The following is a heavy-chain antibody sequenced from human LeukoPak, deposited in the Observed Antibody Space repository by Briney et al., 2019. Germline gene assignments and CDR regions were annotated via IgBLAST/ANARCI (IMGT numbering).Heavy chain of an antibody. V-gene: IGHV4-34*01. CDR2: INHSGST. Sequence: WVRQPPGKGLEWIGEINHSGSTNYNPSLKSRVTISVDTSKNQFSLKLSSVTAADMAVYYCARVLRYLATDPRRRNWFDPWGQGTLVTVSS. J-gene: IGHJ5*02. D-gene: IGHD3-9*01. CDR3: ARVLRYLATDPRRRNWFDP.